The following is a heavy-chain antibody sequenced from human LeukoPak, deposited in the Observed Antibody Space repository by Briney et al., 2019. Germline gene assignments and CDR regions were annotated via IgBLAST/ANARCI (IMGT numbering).Heavy chain of an antibody. CDR2: TYYRSKWYN. D-gene: IGHD2-2*01. V-gene: IGHV6-1*01. J-gene: IGHJ5*02. CDR3: ARDKYCSSTSCSENWFDP. CDR1: GDSVSTSSAG. Sequence: SQTLSLTFAISGDSVSTSSAGWNWIRQSPSRGLKWLGSTYYRSKWYNDFAVCVKSRISINSDTSKNQFSLQLKSVTPEDTAVYYCARDKYCSSTSCSENWFDPWGQGTLVTVSS.